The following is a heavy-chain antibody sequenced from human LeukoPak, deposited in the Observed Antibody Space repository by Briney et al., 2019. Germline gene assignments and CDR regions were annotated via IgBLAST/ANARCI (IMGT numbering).Heavy chain of an antibody. CDR2: INPNNGDT. CDR1: GYTFTGYY. CDR3: ARGVAGVYFYYYMDV. Sequence: GASVKVSCKASGYTFTGYYMHWVRQAPGQGLWWMGWINPNNGDTHYAQKFQGTVTMTRDTSISTAYMELSSLRSDDTAVYYCARGVAGVYFYYYMDVWGKGTTVTVSS. V-gene: IGHV1-2*02. J-gene: IGHJ6*03. D-gene: IGHD1-14*01.